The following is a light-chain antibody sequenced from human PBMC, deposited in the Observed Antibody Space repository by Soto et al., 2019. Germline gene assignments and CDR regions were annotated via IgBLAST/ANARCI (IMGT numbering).Light chain of an antibody. J-gene: IGKJ1*01. Sequence: EIVMTQSPATLSVSPGERATLSCRASQDVRGKLAWYQHKPGQAPRLLIYDTFARATGTPARFSGNGSGTEFTLTISSLESEEFGLYYFHQYSDWPPWTFGQGTKVEIK. CDR3: HQYSDWPPWT. CDR2: DTF. CDR1: QDVRGK. V-gene: IGKV3-15*01.